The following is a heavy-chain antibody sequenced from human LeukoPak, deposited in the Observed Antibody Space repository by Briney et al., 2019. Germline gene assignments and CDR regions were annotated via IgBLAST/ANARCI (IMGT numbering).Heavy chain of an antibody. CDR2: INPIAGTT. CDR1: GGSFDRHV. J-gene: IGHJ6*03. D-gene: IGHD3-22*01. CDR3: ARGVYSYDGSGEYAGGYYYMDV. V-gene: IGHV1-69*05. Sequence: AAVEVSCRASGGSFDRHVLSWLRQAPGQELEWMGGINPIAGTTSHAQKFQDRISITTDGSTTAYMALSSLTSEDTAVYYCARGVYSYDGSGEYAGGYYYMDVWGKGTTVTVSS.